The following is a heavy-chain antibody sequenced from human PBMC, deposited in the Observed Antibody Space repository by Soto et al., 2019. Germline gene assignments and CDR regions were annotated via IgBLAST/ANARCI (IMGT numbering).Heavy chain of an antibody. V-gene: IGHV3-48*02. CDR2: ISNSGSNV. D-gene: IGHD4-17*01. CDR3: ARDPYASTTVTLVDC. J-gene: IGHJ4*02. Sequence: EVQLVESGGGLVQPGGSLRLSCAASGFTFSSHSMNWVRQAPGKGLEWVADISNSGSNVYYADSVKGRFTITRDNAKNSLYLQVNSLRDEDAAVYYCARDPYASTTVTLVDCWGQGTLVTGSS. CDR1: GFTFSSHS.